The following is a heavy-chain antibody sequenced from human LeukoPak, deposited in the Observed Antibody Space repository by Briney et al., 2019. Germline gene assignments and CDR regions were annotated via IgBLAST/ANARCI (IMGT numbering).Heavy chain of an antibody. V-gene: IGHV3-23*01. CDR2: ISGSGGAT. J-gene: IGHJ4*02. CDR1: GFTFSSYA. D-gene: IGHD4-17*01. CDR3: AKVPRLRQDYYFDY. Sequence: GGSLRLSCAASGFTFSSYAMSWVRQAPGKGLEWVSAISGSGGATYYADSVKGRFTISRDNSKNTLYLLMNSLRAEDTAVYYCAKVPRLRQDYYFDYWGQGTLVTVSS.